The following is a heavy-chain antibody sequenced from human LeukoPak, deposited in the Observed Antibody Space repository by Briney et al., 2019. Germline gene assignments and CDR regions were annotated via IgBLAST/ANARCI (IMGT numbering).Heavy chain of an antibody. CDR1: GGSISSGRYY. CDR3: ARDFYNYGYDY. D-gene: IGHD5-18*01. J-gene: IGHJ4*02. CDR2: IYISGST. Sequence: TSETPSLTCSVSGGSISSGRYYWSWIRQPAGKGLEWIGRIYISGSTNYNPSLKSRVTISLDTSKNQFSLKVSSVTAADTAVYYCARDFYNYGYDYWGQGTLVTVSS. V-gene: IGHV4-61*02.